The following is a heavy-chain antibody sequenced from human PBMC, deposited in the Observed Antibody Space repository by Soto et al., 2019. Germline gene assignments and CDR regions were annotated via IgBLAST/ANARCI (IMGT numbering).Heavy chain of an antibody. Sequence: QVQLVESGGGVVQPGRSLRLSCAASGFTFNSYGMDWVRQAPGKGLEWVAVIWYNGSYKDYADSVKGRFTISRDNSKNTLYLQRNSLRAEDTAVYYCARDGPWTPIDEDSSGYYGDYWGQGTLVTVSS. D-gene: IGHD3-22*01. CDR1: GFTFNSYG. CDR3: ARDGPWTPIDEDSSGYYGDY. J-gene: IGHJ4*02. CDR2: IWYNGSYK. V-gene: IGHV3-33*01.